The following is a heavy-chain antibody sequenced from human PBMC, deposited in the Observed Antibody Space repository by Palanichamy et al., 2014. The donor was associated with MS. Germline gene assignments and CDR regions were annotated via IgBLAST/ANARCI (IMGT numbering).Heavy chain of an antibody. CDR1: GFTFSNYW. Sequence: EVQLVESGGVLVQPGGSLRLSCAASGFTFSNYWMHWVRQVPGKGLVWVSRINSDGSRTNYADSVKGRFTVSRDNVENTLYLQMNSLRAEDTAVYYCARIRYGEWGYAQDCWGQGTLVTVSS. D-gene: IGHD1-26*01. CDR2: INSDGSRT. V-gene: IGHV3-74*01. J-gene: IGHJ4*02. CDR3: ARIRYGEWGYAQDC.